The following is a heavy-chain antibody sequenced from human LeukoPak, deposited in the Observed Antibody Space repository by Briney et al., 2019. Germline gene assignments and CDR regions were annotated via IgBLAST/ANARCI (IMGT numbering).Heavy chain of an antibody. Sequence: SETLSLTCTVSGGSISNYYWTWIRQPPGKGLEWIGYIYYSGSTNYNPSLKSRVTISVDTSKNQFSLKLSSVTAADTAMYYCARASDRLQPPDYWGQGTPVTVSP. CDR2: IYYSGST. CDR3: ARASDRLQPPDY. CDR1: GGSISNYY. J-gene: IGHJ4*02. D-gene: IGHD4-11*01. V-gene: IGHV4-59*01.